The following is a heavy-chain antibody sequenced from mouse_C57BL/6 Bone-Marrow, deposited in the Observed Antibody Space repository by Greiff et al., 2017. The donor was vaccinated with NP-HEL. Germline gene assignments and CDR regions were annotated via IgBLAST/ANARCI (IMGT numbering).Heavy chain of an antibody. CDR3: ARETSH. V-gene: IGHV5-4*01. Sequence: EVKLVESGGGLVKPGGSLKLSCAASGFTFSSYAMSWVRQTPEKRLAWVATISDGGSYTYYPDNVKGRFTISRDNAKNNLYLQMSHLKSEDTAMYYCARETSHWGQGTSVTVSS. CDR1: GFTFSSYA. J-gene: IGHJ4*01. CDR2: ISDGGSYT.